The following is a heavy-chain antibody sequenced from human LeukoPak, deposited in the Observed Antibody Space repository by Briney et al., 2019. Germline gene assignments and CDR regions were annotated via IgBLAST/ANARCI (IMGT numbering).Heavy chain of an antibody. D-gene: IGHD3-22*01. CDR2: ISGSSSTI. CDR3: ASGWYYDSSGYYVDAFDF. CDR1: GFTFTTYS. J-gene: IGHJ3*01. V-gene: IGHV3-48*02. Sequence: GGSLRLSCAASGFTFTTYSMNWVRQAPGKGLEWVSYISGSSSTIYYADSVKGRFTISRASAKNSLYLQMNSLRDEDTAVYYCASGWYYDSSGYYVDAFDFWGQGTMVTVSS.